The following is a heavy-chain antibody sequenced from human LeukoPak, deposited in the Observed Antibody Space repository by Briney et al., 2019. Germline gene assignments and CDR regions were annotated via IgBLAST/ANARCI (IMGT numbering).Heavy chain of an antibody. D-gene: IGHD1-26*01. CDR1: GYTFTSYG. J-gene: IGHJ6*03. Sequence: GASVKVSCKASGYTFTSYGISWVRQAPGQGLEWMGWISAYNGNTNYAQKLQGRVTMTTDTSTSTAYMELRSLRPDDTAVYYCARRRGAAKPYYYYYYMDVWGKGTTVTVSS. V-gene: IGHV1-18*01. CDR2: ISAYNGNT. CDR3: ARRRGAAKPYYYYYYMDV.